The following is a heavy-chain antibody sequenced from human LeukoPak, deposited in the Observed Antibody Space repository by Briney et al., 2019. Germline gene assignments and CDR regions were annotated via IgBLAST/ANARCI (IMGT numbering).Heavy chain of an antibody. CDR3: ARDEDGYNWGGYFDY. Sequence: GGSLRLSCAASGFTFSSYSMNWVRQAPGKGLEWVAVISYDGSNKYYADSVKGRFTISRDNSKNTLYLQMNSLRAEDTAVYYCARDEDGYNWGGYFDYWGQGTLVTVSS. CDR1: GFTFSSYS. D-gene: IGHD5-24*01. V-gene: IGHV3-30*03. J-gene: IGHJ4*02. CDR2: ISYDGSNK.